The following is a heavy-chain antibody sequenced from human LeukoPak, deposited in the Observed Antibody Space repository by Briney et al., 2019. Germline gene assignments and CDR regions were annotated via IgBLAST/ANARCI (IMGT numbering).Heavy chain of an antibody. CDR3: VREVPGIMVAFDL. Sequence: GGSLRLSCAASGFTFSSYWMHWVRQAPGKGLVWLANINKEGSDQYYVDSVKGRFTISRDNAQNSIYLQVNSLRADDTAVYYCVREVPGIMVAFDLWGQGTMLSVSS. CDR2: INKEGSDQ. D-gene: IGHD2-2*01. V-gene: IGHV3-7*01. J-gene: IGHJ3*01. CDR1: GFTFSSYW.